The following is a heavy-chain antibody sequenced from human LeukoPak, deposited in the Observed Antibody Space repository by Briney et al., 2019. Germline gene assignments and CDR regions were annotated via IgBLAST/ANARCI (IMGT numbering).Heavy chain of an antibody. CDR2: INPNSGGT. CDR3: ATVNSSSEYS. CDR1: GYTFTGYY. D-gene: IGHD6-6*01. Sequence: ASVKVSCKASGYTFTGYYMHWGRQAPGQGLEWMGWINPNSGGTNYAQKFQGWVTMTKDTSISTAYMELSRLRSDDTAVYYCATVNSSSEYSWGQGTLVTVSS. J-gene: IGHJ4*02. V-gene: IGHV1-2*04.